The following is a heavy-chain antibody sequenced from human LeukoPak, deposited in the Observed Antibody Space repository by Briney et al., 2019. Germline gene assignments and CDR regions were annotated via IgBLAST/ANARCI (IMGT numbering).Heavy chain of an antibody. CDR3: APQTMILVL. CDR1: GFNFNTYV. J-gene: IGHJ4*02. V-gene: IGHV3-7*01. Sequence: GGSLRLSCAASGFNFNTYVMSWVRQAPGKGLEWVANIKEDGSTTDYVDSVKGRFTISRDNAKNSVFLQMNSLRAEDTAVYYCAPQTMILVLGGQGTLVTVSS. D-gene: IGHD3-22*01. CDR2: IKEDGSTT.